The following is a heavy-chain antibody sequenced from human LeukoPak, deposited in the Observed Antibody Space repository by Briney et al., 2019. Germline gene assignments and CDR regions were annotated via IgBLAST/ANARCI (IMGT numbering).Heavy chain of an antibody. Sequence: SETLSLTCTVSGGSISSGGYFWNWIRQRPGMGLEWLGNIYYSEDTDYNPSLKSRVVISVDTSKNQFSLKLSSMTAADTAVYYCARARSSGWSEGWFDSWGKGTLVTVSS. J-gene: IGHJ5*01. CDR1: GGSISSGGYF. CDR2: IYYSEDT. D-gene: IGHD6-13*01. CDR3: ARARSSGWSEGWFDS. V-gene: IGHV4-31*03.